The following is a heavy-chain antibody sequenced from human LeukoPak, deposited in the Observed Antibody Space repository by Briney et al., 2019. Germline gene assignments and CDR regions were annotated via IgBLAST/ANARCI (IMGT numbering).Heavy chain of an antibody. Sequence: ASVKVSCKASGYTYTSYGINWVRQAPGQGLEWMGWIDTYNANTNDAQNLQGRVTVTTDTSTSTAYMELRSLRSDDTAVYYCARVDYYDSSGSQGSFDSWGQGTLVTVSS. CDR2: IDTYNANT. V-gene: IGHV1-18*01. D-gene: IGHD3-22*01. J-gene: IGHJ4*02. CDR1: GYTYTSYG. CDR3: ARVDYYDSSGSQGSFDS.